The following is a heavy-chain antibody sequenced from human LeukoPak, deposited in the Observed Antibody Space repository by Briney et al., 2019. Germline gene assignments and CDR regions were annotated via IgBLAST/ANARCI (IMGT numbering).Heavy chain of an antibody. V-gene: IGHV1-8*01. Sequence: GASVKLSCNGSGYTFSSYDIIWVRHAYGQGLEWMGWMNTNSGHTGYAQKFQGRVTMTRSTSISTAYMELTSLTSEDSAVYYCARSIVGVRKRNDYWGQGTLVTVSS. CDR3: ARSIVGVRKRNDY. J-gene: IGHJ4*02. D-gene: IGHD1-26*01. CDR1: GYTFSSYD. CDR2: MNTNSGHT.